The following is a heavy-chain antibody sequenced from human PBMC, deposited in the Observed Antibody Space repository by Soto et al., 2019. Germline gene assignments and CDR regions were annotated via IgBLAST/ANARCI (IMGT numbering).Heavy chain of an antibody. CDR2: VRSTSYGGTT. CDR3: TRSTMTAYVFDV. V-gene: IGHV3-49*04. CDR1: GFTFGDYA. Sequence: GGSLRLSCTGSGFTFGDYALNWVRQAPGRGLEWLGLVRSTSYGGTTEYAASVKGRFSVSRDDSNSTAYLQMSSLKTEDSAVYYCTRSTMTAYVFDVWGPGTVVTVSS. J-gene: IGHJ3*01.